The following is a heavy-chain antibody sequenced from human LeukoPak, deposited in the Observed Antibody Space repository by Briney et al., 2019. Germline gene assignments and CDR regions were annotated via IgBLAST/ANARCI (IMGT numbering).Heavy chain of an antibody. CDR1: GGSFSNYF. V-gene: IGHV4-34*01. J-gene: IGHJ4*02. D-gene: IGHD4-17*01. Sequence: SETLSLTCAVYGGSFSNYFLSWVRQPPGKGLEWIGEITHHGRTNYNPSLKSRVTISVDTSKNQFSLKLSSVAAADTAVYYCAPIFGDYSDFDSWGQGTLVIVSS. CDR2: ITHHGRT. CDR3: APIFGDYSDFDS.